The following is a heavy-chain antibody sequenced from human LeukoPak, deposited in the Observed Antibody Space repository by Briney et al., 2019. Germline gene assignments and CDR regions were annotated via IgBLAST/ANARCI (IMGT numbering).Heavy chain of an antibody. CDR1: GFTFSSYG. V-gene: IGHV3-33*01. D-gene: IGHD2-15*01. Sequence: GGSLRLSCAASGFTFSSYGMHWVRQAPGKGLEWVEVIWYDGSNKYYADSVKGRFTISRDNSKNTLYLQMNSLRAEDTAVYYCAREESIVGGMDVWGKGTTVTVSS. CDR2: IWYDGSNK. J-gene: IGHJ6*04. CDR3: AREESIVGGMDV.